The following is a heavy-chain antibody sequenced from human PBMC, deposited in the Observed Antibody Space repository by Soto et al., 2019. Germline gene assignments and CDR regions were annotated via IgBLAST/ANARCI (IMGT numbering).Heavy chain of an antibody. Sequence: GASVKVSCKXAGYTFTSYDINWVRQATGQGLEWMGWMNPNSGNTGYAQKFQGRVTMTRNTSITTAYMELSSLRSEDTAVYYCARATRLVATTSYYFDYWGLGTLVTVSS. CDR2: MNPNSGNT. J-gene: IGHJ4*02. V-gene: IGHV1-8*01. CDR1: GYTFTSYD. CDR3: ARATRLVATTSYYFDY. D-gene: IGHD5-12*01.